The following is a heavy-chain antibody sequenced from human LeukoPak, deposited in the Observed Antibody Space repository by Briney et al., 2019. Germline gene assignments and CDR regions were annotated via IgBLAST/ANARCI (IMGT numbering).Heavy chain of an antibody. CDR3: ARGRNDYGVQREVY. CDR1: GFTFNNYG. J-gene: IGHJ4*02. Sequence: GGSLRLSCAASGFTFNNYGMHWVRQAPGKGLEWVAVIWYDGSNKYYADSVKGRFTISRDHSTNTVYLQMNSLRAEDTAVYYCARGRNDYGVQREVYWGQGTLVTVSS. V-gene: IGHV3-33*01. D-gene: IGHD4-17*01. CDR2: IWYDGSNK.